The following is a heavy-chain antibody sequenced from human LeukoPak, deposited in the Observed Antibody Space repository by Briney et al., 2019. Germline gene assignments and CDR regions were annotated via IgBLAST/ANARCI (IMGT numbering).Heavy chain of an antibody. J-gene: IGHJ4*02. CDR2: IKEDGSEK. D-gene: IGHD2-8*02. CDR3: ARDCTGGWNDY. Sequence: AGGSLRLSCAAAGFTFSRYWMSWVRQATGKGLECVAKIKEDGSEKHYVDSVKGRFTISRDNAKNSLYLQMNSLRAEDTAVYYCARDCTGGWNDYWGQGTLVTVSS. CDR1: GFTFSRYW. V-gene: IGHV3-7*01.